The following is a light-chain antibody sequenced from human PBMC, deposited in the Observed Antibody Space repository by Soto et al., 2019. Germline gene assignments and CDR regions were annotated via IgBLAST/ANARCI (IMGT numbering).Light chain of an antibody. CDR2: GAS. Sequence: EIVLTQSPGTLSLSPGERATLSCRASQSVSSNYLAWYQQKPGQAPRLLIYGASSRATGIPDRFSGSGSGTDFTLTISRLELEDFAVYYCQQYGSSQSFGQGTKVEIK. J-gene: IGKJ1*01. CDR3: QQYGSSQS. V-gene: IGKV3-20*01. CDR1: QSVSSNY.